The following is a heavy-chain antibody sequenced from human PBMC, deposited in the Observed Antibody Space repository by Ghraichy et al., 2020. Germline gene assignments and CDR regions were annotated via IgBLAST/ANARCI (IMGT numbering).Heavy chain of an antibody. CDR2: INHSGST. D-gene: IGHD6-13*01. J-gene: IGHJ4*02. Sequence: SETLSLTCAVYGGSFSGYYWSWIRQPPGKGLEWIGEINHSGSTNYNPSLKSRVTISVDTSKNQFSLKLSSVTAADTAVYYCARLGSWTSFDYWGQGTLVTVSS. CDR1: GGSFSGYY. V-gene: IGHV4-34*01. CDR3: ARLGSWTSFDY.